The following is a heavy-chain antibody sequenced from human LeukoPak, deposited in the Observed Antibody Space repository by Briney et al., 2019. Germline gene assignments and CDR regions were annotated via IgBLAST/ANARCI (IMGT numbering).Heavy chain of an antibody. CDR3: ARGISDGDYASFRYHYMDV. V-gene: IGHV3-7*01. CDR1: GFTFSSYW. CDR2: IKQDGSEK. J-gene: IGHJ6*03. Sequence: GGSLRLSCAASGFTFSSYWMSWVRQAPGKGLEWVANIKQDGSEKYYVDSVKGRFTISRDNAKNSLYLQMNSLRAEDTAVYYCARGISDGDYASFRYHYMDVWGKGTTVTVSS. D-gene: IGHD4-17*01.